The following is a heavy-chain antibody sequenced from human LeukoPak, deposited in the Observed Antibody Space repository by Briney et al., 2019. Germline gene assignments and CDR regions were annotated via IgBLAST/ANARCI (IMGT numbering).Heavy chain of an antibody. Sequence: SETLSLTCTVSGGSISSSSYYWGWIRQPPGKGLEWVGSNYYSGSTYYNPSLKSRITTLVDTSKNQFSLKLSSVTAADTAMYYCAREHCSGGSCYSIYYYYYMDVWGKGTTVTVSS. J-gene: IGHJ6*03. D-gene: IGHD2-15*01. CDR1: GGSISSSSYY. V-gene: IGHV4-39*07. CDR2: NYYSGST. CDR3: AREHCSGGSCYSIYYYYYMDV.